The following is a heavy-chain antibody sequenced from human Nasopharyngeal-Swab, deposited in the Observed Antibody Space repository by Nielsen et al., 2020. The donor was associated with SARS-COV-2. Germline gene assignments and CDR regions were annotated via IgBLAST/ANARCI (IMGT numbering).Heavy chain of an antibody. D-gene: IGHD3-3*01. CDR2: IGAYNGNT. Sequence: ASAQVSCKASGYIFTSYDISGVRQARGHGLEWMGWIGAYNGNTNYAQKFQERVTMTTETSTSPVYMELRSLRSDDTAVYYCARHGVAEDYWGQGTLVTVSS. CDR3: ARHGVAEDY. J-gene: IGHJ4*02. CDR1: GYIFTSYD. V-gene: IGHV1-18*01.